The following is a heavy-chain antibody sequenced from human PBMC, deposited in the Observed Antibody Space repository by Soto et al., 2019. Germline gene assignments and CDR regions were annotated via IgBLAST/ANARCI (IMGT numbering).Heavy chain of an antibody. CDR2: IYYSGST. CDR1: GGSVSSGSYY. CDR3: ARDTGGGNPFDY. Sequence: QVQLQESGPGLVKPSETLSLTCTVSGGSVSSGSYYWSWIRQPPGKGLEWIGYIYYSGSTNYNPPLKSRVTISVDTSKNQFSLKLSSVTAADTAVYYCARDTGGGNPFDYWGQGTLVTVSS. V-gene: IGHV4-61*01. J-gene: IGHJ4*02. D-gene: IGHD2-8*02.